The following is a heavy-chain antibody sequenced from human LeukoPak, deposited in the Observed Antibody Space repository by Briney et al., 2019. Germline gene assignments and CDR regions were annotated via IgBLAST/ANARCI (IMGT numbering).Heavy chain of an antibody. D-gene: IGHD5-18*01. V-gene: IGHV1-8*03. CDR2: MNPNSGNT. J-gene: IGHJ6*03. CDR3: ARIGYSYGPLGYYYYMDV. CDR1: GYTFTSYG. Sequence: GASVKVSCKASGYTFTSYGISWVRQAPGQGLEWMGWMNPNSGNTGYAQKFQGRVTITRNTSISTAYMELSSLRSEDTAVYYCARIGYSYGPLGYYYYMDVWGKGTTVTISS.